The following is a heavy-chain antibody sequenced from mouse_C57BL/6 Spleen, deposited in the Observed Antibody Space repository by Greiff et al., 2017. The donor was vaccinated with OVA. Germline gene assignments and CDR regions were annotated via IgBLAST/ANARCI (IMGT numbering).Heavy chain of an antibody. CDR3: ARQDTIYYGNYVYAMDY. CDR2: ISYDGSN. J-gene: IGHJ4*01. Sequence: DVQLVESGPGLVKPSQSLSLTCSVTGYSITSGYYWNWIRQFPGNKLEWMGYISYDGSNNYNPSLKNRISITRDTSKNQFFLKLNSVTTEDTATYYCARQDTIYYGNYVYAMDYWGQGTSVTVSS. D-gene: IGHD2-1*01. V-gene: IGHV3-6*01. CDR1: GYSITSGYY.